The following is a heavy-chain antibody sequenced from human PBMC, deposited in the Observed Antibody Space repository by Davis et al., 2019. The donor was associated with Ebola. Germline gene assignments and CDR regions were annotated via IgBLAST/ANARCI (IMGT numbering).Heavy chain of an antibody. CDR1: GFTFSNYW. CDR2: INRDESGT. Sequence: GESLKISCAASGFTFSNYWMYWVRQAPVKGLVWVSRINRDESGTTYADSVKGRFTISRDNAKNMLYLQMDSLRVEDTAVYYCARYNSAYERADLDYWGQGTLVTVSS. CDR3: ARYNSAYERADLDY. V-gene: IGHV3-74*01. J-gene: IGHJ4*02. D-gene: IGHD5-12*01.